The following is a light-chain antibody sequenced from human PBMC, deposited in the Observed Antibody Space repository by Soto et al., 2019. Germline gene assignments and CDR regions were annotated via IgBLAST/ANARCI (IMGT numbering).Light chain of an antibody. CDR3: QQRTYWPA. V-gene: IGKV3-15*01. CDR2: GAY. Sequence: EIVMTQSAATLSVSPGERATLSCRASQSVSSNLACYQQKPGQAARLLLYGAYTRGTGIPGRFSGSGSGTEVTHTISSMQSEDFTVYYCQQRTYWPAFGQGNKLEIK. J-gene: IGKJ2*01. CDR1: QSVSSN.